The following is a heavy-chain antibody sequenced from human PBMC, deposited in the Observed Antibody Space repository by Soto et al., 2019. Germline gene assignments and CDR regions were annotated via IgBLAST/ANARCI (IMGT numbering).Heavy chain of an antibody. Sequence: GASVKVSCKASGYTFTSYDINWVRQATGQGLEWMGWMNPNSGNTGYAQKFQGRVTMTRNTSISTAYMELSSLRSEDTAVYYCARGTVTTGVIYYYYMDVWGKGTTVTVSS. J-gene: IGHJ6*03. CDR1: GYTFTSYD. CDR3: ARGTVTTGVIYYYYMDV. D-gene: IGHD4-17*01. CDR2: MNPNSGNT. V-gene: IGHV1-8*02.